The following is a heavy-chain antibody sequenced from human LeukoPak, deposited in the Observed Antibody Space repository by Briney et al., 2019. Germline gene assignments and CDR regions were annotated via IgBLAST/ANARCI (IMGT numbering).Heavy chain of an antibody. CDR1: GGSINRKY. CDR3: ARHVTGTTNAFDV. D-gene: IGHD1-7*01. J-gene: IGHJ3*01. V-gene: IGHV4-59*08. CDR2: IYYTGST. Sequence: SETLSLTCTVSGGSINRKYWSWIRQSPGKGLEWIGYIYYTGSTKYNPSLKSRVTISIDTSKNQFSLKLTSVTAADTAVYHCARHVTGTTNAFDVWGQGTMVSVSS.